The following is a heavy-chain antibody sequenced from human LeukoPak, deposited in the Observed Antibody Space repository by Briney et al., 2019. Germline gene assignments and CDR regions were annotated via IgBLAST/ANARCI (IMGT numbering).Heavy chain of an antibody. CDR1: GFIFSNAW. D-gene: IGHD5-12*01. Sequence: GGSLRLSCAASGFIFSNAWMNWVRQAPGKGREWVGRIKTKTEGGTTEYAAPVKGRFTISRDDSQNTVDLQISSLTAEDTAMYFCTPTYIVASTRKFGDYWGQGTLVVVSS. CDR2: IKTKTEGGTT. J-gene: IGHJ4*02. V-gene: IGHV3-15*01. CDR3: TPTYIVASTRKFGDY.